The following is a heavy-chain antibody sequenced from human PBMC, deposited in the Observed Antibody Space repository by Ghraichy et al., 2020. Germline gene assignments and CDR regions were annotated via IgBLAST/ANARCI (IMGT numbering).Heavy chain of an antibody. Sequence: GGSLRLSCVGSGFSFDIFEMNWVRQAPGKGLEWVAYIGGNGNSGYYGDSVKGRFSVSRDNARNSVFLQMSSVRVEDTAVYFCTRRHSMDVWGQGTTVTVSS. CDR3: TRRHSMDV. J-gene: IGHJ6*02. CDR1: GFSFDIFE. V-gene: IGHV3-48*03. CDR2: IGGNGNSG.